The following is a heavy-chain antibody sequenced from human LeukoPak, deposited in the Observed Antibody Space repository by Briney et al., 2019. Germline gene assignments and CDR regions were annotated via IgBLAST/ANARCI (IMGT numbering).Heavy chain of an antibody. D-gene: IGHD3-22*01. J-gene: IGHJ4*02. CDR1: GFTFDDYT. Sequence: PGGSLRLSCAASGFTFDDYTMHWVRHAPGKGLEWVPLISWDGGSTYYADSAKGRFTISRDNSKNSLYLQMNSLRTEDTALYYCAKATGGYALMDYWGQGTLVTVSS. CDR3: AKATGGYALMDY. V-gene: IGHV3-43*01. CDR2: ISWDGGST.